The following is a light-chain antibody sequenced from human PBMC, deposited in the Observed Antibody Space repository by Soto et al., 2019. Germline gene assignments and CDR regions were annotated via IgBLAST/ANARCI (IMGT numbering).Light chain of an antibody. J-gene: IGKJ1*01. CDR3: QQYNSYSRT. Sequence: DIQMTQSPSTLSASVGDRVTITCRASQSISSWLAWYQQKPGKAPKLLIYDASSLESGVPSRLSASGSGTEFTLTISSLQPDDFATYYCQQYNSYSRTFGQGTKVDIK. CDR2: DAS. V-gene: IGKV1-5*01. CDR1: QSISSW.